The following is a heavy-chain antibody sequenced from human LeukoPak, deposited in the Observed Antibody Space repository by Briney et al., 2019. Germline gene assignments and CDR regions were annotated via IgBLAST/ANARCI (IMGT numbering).Heavy chain of an antibody. CDR1: GFIFSSYS. V-gene: IGHV3-48*01. J-gene: IGHJ6*03. CDR3: ARPPDNYYYYYMDV. Sequence: GGSLRLSCAASGFIFSSYSMNWVRQAPGKGLEWVSYISCSSSTIYYADSVKGRFTISRDNAKNSLYLQMNSLRAEDTAVYYCARPPDNYYYYYMDVWGKGTTVTVSS. CDR2: ISCSSSTI.